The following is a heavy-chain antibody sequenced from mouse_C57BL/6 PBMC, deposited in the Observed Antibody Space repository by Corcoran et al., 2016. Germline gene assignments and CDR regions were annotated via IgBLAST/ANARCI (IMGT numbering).Heavy chain of an antibody. V-gene: IGHV1-26*01. CDR3: ERYSYYYAMDY. J-gene: IGHJ4*01. Sequence: EVQLQQSGPELVKPGASVKISCKASGYTFTDYYMNWVKQSHGKSLEWIGDINPNNGGTSYNQKFKGKATLTVYKSSSTAYMDLRSLTSEDSAVYYFERYSYYYAMDYWGQGTSVTVSS. CDR2: INPNNGGT. CDR1: GYTFTDYY.